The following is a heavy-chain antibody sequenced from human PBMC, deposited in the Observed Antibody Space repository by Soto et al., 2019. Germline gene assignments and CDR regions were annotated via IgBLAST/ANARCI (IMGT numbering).Heavy chain of an antibody. J-gene: IGHJ6*02. CDR3: TSAVSATRASGLDV. CDR2: SKNKANSYTT. Sequence: EVQLVASGGGLVQPGGSLRLSCAASGFIFSDHYMDWVRQAPGKGLEWLGRSKNKANSYTTDYAASVKGRFTVSRDDSKNSLYLQLNSLKTEDTAVYSCTSAVSATRASGLDVWRQGTPVTVSS. D-gene: IGHD2-15*01. V-gene: IGHV3-72*01. CDR1: GFIFSDHY.